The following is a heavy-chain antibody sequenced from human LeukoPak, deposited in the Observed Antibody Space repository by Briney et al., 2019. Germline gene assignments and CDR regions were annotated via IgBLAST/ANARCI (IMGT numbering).Heavy chain of an antibody. CDR3: AKDISSIVGGTDPDYFDY. V-gene: IGHV3-9*01. CDR1: GFTFDDYA. J-gene: IGHJ4*02. D-gene: IGHD1-26*01. CDR2: ISWNSGTI. Sequence: PGRSLRLSCAASGFTFDDYAMHWVRQAPGKGLEWVSGISWNSGTIGYADSVKGRFTISRDNAKNSLYVQMNSLRAEDTALYCCAKDISSIVGGTDPDYFDYWGQGTLVTVSS.